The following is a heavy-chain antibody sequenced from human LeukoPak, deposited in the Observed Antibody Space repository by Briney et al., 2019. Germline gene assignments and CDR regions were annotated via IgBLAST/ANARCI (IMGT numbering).Heavy chain of an antibody. D-gene: IGHD2-15*01. V-gene: IGHV3-23*01. J-gene: IGHJ6*03. CDR1: GFTFSSYA. CDR3: AKDTTTWWYHRAYMDV. CDR2: ISGSGDTT. Sequence: GGSLRLSCAASGFTFSSYAMSWVRQAPGGGGEWVSAISGSGDTTYHADPVKRGLTISRDNSENRLSLQMDSLRAEDTAVYFCAKDTTTWWYHRAYMDVWGKGTTVTDCS.